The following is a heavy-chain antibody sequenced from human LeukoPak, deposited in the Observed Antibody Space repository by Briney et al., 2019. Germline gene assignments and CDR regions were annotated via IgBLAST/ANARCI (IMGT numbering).Heavy chain of an antibody. CDR2: IKHDGAEK. CDR1: EFTFSNYW. Sequence: GGSLRLSCAASEFTFSNYWMNWVRQAPGKGLEWVANIKHDGAEKYYVDSVRGRFTISRDNAKNSLYLQMNSLRAEDTAVYYCARRTLGYYFDYWGQGTLVTVSS. CDR3: ARRTLGYYFDY. D-gene: IGHD7-27*01. V-gene: IGHV3-7*03. J-gene: IGHJ4*02.